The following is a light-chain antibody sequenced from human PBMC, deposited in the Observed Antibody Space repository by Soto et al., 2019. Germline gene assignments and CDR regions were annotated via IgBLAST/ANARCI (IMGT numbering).Light chain of an antibody. CDR3: AAWDDRLYV. V-gene: IGLV1-44*01. CDR1: SSNIGSHT. CDR2: SNT. Sequence: QSLLTQPPSASGAPGQTVTISCSGSSSNIGSHTVNWYQHLPGTAPKLLIYSNTQRPLGVPVRFSGSKSGTSASLAISGLQSEDEAEYYCAAWDDRLYVFGTGTKVTV. J-gene: IGLJ1*01.